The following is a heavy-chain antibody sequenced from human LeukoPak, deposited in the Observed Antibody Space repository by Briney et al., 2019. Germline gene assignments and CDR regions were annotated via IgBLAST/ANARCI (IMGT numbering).Heavy chain of an antibody. CDR2: INHSGRN. D-gene: IGHD6-6*01. CDR3: ARGIGSSSSGFDY. CDR1: GGSFSGYY. J-gene: IGHJ4*02. V-gene: IGHV4-34*01. Sequence: PSETLSLTCAVYGGSFSGYYWSWIRQPPGKGLEWIGEINHSGRNNYNPSLKSRVTISINTSKNQFSLKLISVTAADTAVYYCARGIGSSSSGFDYWGQGTLVTVSP.